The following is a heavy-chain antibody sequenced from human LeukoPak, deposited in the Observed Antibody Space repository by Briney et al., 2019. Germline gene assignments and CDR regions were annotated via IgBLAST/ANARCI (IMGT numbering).Heavy chain of an antibody. CDR2: IIPIFGTA. CDR1: GVTFSSYA. D-gene: IGHD2-15*01. Sequence: SVKVSCKASGVTFSSYAISWVRQAPGQGLEWMGGIIPIFGTANYAQKFQGRVTITADESTSTAYMELSSLRSEDTAVYYCASGVVVAATQRFDYWGQGTLVTVSS. V-gene: IGHV1-69*01. J-gene: IGHJ4*02. CDR3: ASGVVVAATQRFDY.